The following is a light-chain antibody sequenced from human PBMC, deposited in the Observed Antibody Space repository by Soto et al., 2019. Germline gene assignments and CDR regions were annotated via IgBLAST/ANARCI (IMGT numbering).Light chain of an antibody. Sequence: QSVLTQPASVSGSPGQSITISCTGTNSDVGGYNYVSWYQQHPGKAPKLVIYEVNNRPSRVSDRFFGSKSGNTASLTISGLQTEDEADYYCSSYSSSGAQVFGAGTKATVL. J-gene: IGLJ1*01. V-gene: IGLV2-14*01. CDR3: SSYSSSGAQV. CDR1: NSDVGGYNY. CDR2: EVN.